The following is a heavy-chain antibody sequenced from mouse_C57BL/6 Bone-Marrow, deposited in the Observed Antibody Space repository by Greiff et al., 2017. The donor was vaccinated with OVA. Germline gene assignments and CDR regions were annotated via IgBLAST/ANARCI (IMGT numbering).Heavy chain of an antibody. CDR2: IHPNSGST. J-gene: IGHJ2*01. D-gene: IGHD2-13*01. CDR1: GYTFTSYW. V-gene: IGHV1-64*01. CDR3: ARSGERFYYFDY. Sequence: QVHVKQSGAELVKPGASVKLSCKASGYTFTSYWMHWVKQRPGQGLEWIGMIHPNSGSTNYNEKFKSKATLTVDKSSSTAYMQLSSLTSEDSAVYYCARSGERFYYFDYWGQGTTLTVSS.